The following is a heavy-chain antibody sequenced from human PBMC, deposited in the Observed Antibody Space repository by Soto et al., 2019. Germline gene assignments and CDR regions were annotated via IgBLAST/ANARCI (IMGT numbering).Heavy chain of an antibody. CDR2: INPMFNST. V-gene: IGHV1-69*01. D-gene: IGHD3-9*01. J-gene: IGHJ4*02. Sequence: QVQLVQSGAEVKKPGSSVKVSCEAPGGTFDHAAITWVRQAPGQGLEWVGGINPMFNSTHYAQKFQGRVTITADAVPSTAFMGLRGLTSDDTAVYYCARQIFAADYWGQGTLLVVSS. CDR3: ARQIFAADY. CDR1: GGTFDHAA.